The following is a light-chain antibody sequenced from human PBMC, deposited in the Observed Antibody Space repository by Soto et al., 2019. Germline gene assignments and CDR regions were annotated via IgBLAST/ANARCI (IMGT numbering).Light chain of an antibody. J-gene: IGKJ2*02. CDR2: KAS. Sequence: DVQMTQSPSTLSASVGDRVTITCRTSQNIDRWLAWYQQKPGKAPQLLIYKASTLQSGVPSRFSGSGSGTEFTLTISSLQADDFATYYCQQYKSYCTFGQGTKVDIK. V-gene: IGKV1-5*03. CDR3: QQYKSYCT. CDR1: QNIDRW.